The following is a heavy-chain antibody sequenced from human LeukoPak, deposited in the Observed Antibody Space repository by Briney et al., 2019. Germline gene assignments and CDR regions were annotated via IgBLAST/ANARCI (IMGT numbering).Heavy chain of an antibody. V-gene: IGHV3-23*01. Sequence: GGSLRLSCAASGFTFSSYAMSWVRQAPGKGLEWVSTISNSGGTTYYADSVKGRFTISRDDSENTLYLQMNSLRAEDTAVYYCAKATGYLLRGQGTLVTVSS. D-gene: IGHD1-14*01. CDR3: AKATGYLL. CDR2: ISNSGGTT. J-gene: IGHJ4*02. CDR1: GFTFSSYA.